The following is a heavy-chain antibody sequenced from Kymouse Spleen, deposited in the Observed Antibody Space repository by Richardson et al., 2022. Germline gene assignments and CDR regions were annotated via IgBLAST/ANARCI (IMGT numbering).Heavy chain of an antibody. D-gene: IGHD1-7*01. J-gene: IGHJ6*02. CDR1: GFTFSSYG. V-gene: IGHV3-33*01. CDR3: ARGGNFHYYYYGMDV. CDR2: IWYDGSNK. Sequence: QVQLVESGGGVVQPGRSLRLSCAASGFTFSSYGMHWVRQAPGKGLEWVAVIWYDGSNKYYADSVKGRFTISRDNSKNTLYLQMNSLRAEDTAVYYCARGGNFHYYYYGMDVWGQGTTVTVSS.